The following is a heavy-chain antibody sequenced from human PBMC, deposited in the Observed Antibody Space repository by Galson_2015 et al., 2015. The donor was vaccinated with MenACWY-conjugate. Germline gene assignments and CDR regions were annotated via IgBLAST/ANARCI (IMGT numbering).Heavy chain of an antibody. CDR1: GLTFSSYA. CDR2: ISTTGGTT. Sequence: SLRLSCAASGLTFSSYAMSWVRQAPGKGLEWVSSISTTGGTTYYADSVKGRFTISRDNSKNTLYLQMNSLRAGDTAVYYCAQGAGSRWFDPWGQGSRVSVSS. CDR3: AQGAGSRWFDP. J-gene: IGHJ5*02. D-gene: IGHD3-10*01. V-gene: IGHV3-23*01.